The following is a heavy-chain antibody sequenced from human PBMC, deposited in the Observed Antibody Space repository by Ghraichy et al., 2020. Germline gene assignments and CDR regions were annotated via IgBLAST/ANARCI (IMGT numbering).Heavy chain of an antibody. Sequence: GGSLRLSCAASGFTFSSYSMNWVRQAPGKGLEWVSSISSSSSYIYYADSVKGRFTISRDNAKNSLYLQMNSLRAEDTAVYYCARERVAASPYDSSGYYSYFDYWGQGTLVTVSS. CDR1: GFTFSSYS. D-gene: IGHD3-22*01. J-gene: IGHJ4*02. V-gene: IGHV3-21*01. CDR2: ISSSSSYI. CDR3: ARERVAASPYDSSGYYSYFDY.